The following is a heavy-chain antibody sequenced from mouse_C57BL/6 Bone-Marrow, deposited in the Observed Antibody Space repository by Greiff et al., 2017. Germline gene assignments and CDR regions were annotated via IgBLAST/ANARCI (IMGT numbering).Heavy chain of an antibody. CDR1: GFTFTTYP. D-gene: IGHD2-4*01. V-gene: IGHV1-47*01. CDR3: ARGRNYGGYCFDN. CDR2: FHPYNDDT. J-gene: IGHJ2*01. Sequence: VQLQQSGAELVKPGASVKMSCTASGFTFTTYPIEWMKQTHGKSLEWIGNFHPYNDDTKYNEKFKGKATLPVAKSSLTVYLELSLLTSDDSSVYDCARGRNYGGYCFDNWGQGTTLTVSS.